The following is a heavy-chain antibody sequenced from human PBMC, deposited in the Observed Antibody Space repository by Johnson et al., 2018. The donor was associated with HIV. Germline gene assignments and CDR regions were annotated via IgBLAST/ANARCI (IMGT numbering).Heavy chain of an antibody. CDR2: ISSNGGKT. D-gene: IGHD3-22*01. Sequence: VQLVESGGGLVQPGGSLRLSCAASGFTFSSYAMHWVRQAPGKGLEYVSAISSNGGKTYYANSVRGRFTISRDNSKNTLYLQMNSLRAEDTAVYYCAKDLRGYSYDSSAQQAFDIWGQGTMVTVSS. CDR3: AKDLRGYSYDSSAQQAFDI. J-gene: IGHJ3*02. CDR1: GFTFSSYA. V-gene: IGHV3-64*01.